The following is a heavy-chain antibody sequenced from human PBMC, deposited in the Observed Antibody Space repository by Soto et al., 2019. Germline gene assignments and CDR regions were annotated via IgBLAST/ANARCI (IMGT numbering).Heavy chain of an antibody. CDR3: ARGGYSSSWSPNDY. Sequence: QVQLVQSGAEVKKPGSSVKVSCKASGGTFSSYAISWVRQAPGQGLGWMGGIIPIFGTANYAQKFQGRVTITADESTSTAYMELSSQRSEDTAVYYCARGGYSSSWSPNDYWGQGTLVTVSS. D-gene: IGHD6-13*01. CDR2: IIPIFGTA. J-gene: IGHJ4*02. V-gene: IGHV1-69*01. CDR1: GGTFSSYA.